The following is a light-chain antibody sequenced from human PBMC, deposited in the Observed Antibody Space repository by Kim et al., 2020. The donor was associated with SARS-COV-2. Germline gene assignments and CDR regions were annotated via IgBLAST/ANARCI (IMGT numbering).Light chain of an antibody. V-gene: IGLV1-44*01. Sequence: QSVLTQPPSASGTPGQRVTISCSGSSSNIGSNNVNWYQQLSGTAPKLLIYSVNQRPSGVPDRFSGSKSGTSASLAISGLQSEDEADYYCVAWDDSLNGPVFGGGTQLTV. CDR3: VAWDDSLNGPV. CDR2: SVN. CDR1: SSNIGSNN. J-gene: IGLJ3*02.